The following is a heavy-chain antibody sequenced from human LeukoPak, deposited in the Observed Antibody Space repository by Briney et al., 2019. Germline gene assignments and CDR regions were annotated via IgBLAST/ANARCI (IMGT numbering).Heavy chain of an antibody. CDR3: ARDTAGSGSYYLDY. CDR2: ISAYNGNT. CDR1: GYTFTSYG. Sequence: ASVKVSCKASGYTFTSYGISWVRHAPGQGLEWMGWISAYNGNTNYAQKLQGRVTMTTDTSTSTAYMELRSLRSDDTAVYYCARDTAGSGSYYLDYWGQGTLVTVSS. J-gene: IGHJ4*02. V-gene: IGHV1-18*01. D-gene: IGHD1-26*01.